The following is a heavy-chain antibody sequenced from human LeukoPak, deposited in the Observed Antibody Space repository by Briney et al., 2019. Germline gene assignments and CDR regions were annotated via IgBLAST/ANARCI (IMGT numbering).Heavy chain of an antibody. CDR3: ARGVYYGSGNYYNVWNY. Sequence: QPSETLSPTCAVYGGSFNGYYWSWIRQPPGKGLEWIGEINHSGSTNYNPSLKSRVTISVDTSKNQFSLKLSSVTAADTAVYYCARGVYYGSGNYYNVWNYWGQGTLVTVSS. D-gene: IGHD3-10*01. V-gene: IGHV4-34*01. J-gene: IGHJ4*02. CDR1: GGSFNGYY. CDR2: INHSGST.